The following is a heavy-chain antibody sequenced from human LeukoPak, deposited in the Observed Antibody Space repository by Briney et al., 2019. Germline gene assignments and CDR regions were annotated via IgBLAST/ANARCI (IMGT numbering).Heavy chain of an antibody. CDR2: INHGGST. J-gene: IGHJ4*02. D-gene: IGHD2-2*01. CDR3: ARVYCSSTSCYGGCFDY. CDR1: GGSFSGYY. V-gene: IGHV4-34*01. Sequence: SETLSLTRAVYGGSFSGYYWSWIRQPPGKELEWIGEINHGGSTNENSSLKSRVTISVDTSKNQFSLKLSSVTAADTAVYYCARVYCSSTSCYGGCFDYWGQGTLVTVSS.